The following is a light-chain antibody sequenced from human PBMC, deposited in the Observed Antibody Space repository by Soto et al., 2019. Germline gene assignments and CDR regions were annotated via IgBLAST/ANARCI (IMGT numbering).Light chain of an antibody. CDR3: QHYGSSPPGYT. J-gene: IGKJ2*01. CDR2: GAS. Sequence: EVVLTQSPGTLSFSPGDRATLSCRASQSVTSSSFAWYQQKPGQAPRVLIYGASSRATGIPARFSGSGSATDLNLTISRLEPEDFSVYYCQHYGSSPPGYTFGQGTKLAIK. CDR1: QSVTSSS. V-gene: IGKV3-20*01.